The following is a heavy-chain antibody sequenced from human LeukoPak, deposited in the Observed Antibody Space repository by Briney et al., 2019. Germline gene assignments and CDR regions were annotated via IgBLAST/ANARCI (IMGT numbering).Heavy chain of an antibody. CDR3: AGHRFFDWLSPFDY. V-gene: IGHV4-59*08. D-gene: IGHD3-9*01. CDR1: GGSISSYY. CDR2: IYYSGST. Sequence: SETLSLTCTVSGGSISSYYWSWIRQPPGKGLEWIGYIYYSGSTNYNPSLKSRVTISVDTSKNQFSLKLSSVTAADTAVYYCAGHRFFDWLSPFDYWGQGTLVTVSS. J-gene: IGHJ4*02.